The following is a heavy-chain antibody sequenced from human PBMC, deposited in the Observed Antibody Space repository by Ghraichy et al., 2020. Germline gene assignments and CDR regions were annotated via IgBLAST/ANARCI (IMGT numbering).Heavy chain of an antibody. CDR1: GFSLSDHY. D-gene: IGHD1-26*01. Sequence: GGSLRLSCAASGFSLSDHYMDWVRQAPGKGLEWVGRIRNKPNSYTTEYAASVKGRFSISRDDSKNSLYLQMNSLKIDDTAVYYCARSVAATVDYWGQGTRVTVSS. J-gene: IGHJ4*02. V-gene: IGHV3-72*01. CDR3: ARSVAATVDY. CDR2: IRNKPNSYTT.